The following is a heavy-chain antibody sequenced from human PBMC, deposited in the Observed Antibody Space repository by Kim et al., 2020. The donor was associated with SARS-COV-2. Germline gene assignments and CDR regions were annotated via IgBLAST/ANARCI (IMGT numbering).Heavy chain of an antibody. J-gene: IGHJ4*02. V-gene: IGHV3-30*04. CDR2: MSYDGSNK. CDR3: ARDRAARAFDY. D-gene: IGHD6-6*01. CDR1: GFTFSSYA. Sequence: GGSLRLSCAASGFTFSSYAIHWVRQAPGKGLEWVAVMSYDGSNKYYADSVKGRFTISRDNSKNTLYLQMNSLRAEDTAVYYCARDRAARAFDYWGQGTLV.